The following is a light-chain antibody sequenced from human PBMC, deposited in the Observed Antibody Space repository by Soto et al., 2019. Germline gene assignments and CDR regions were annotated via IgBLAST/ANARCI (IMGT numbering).Light chain of an antibody. CDR3: MQALQTPFT. CDR1: QSLLHSNGYNY. V-gene: IGKV2-28*01. Sequence: DIVMTQSPLSLPVTPGEPASISCRSSQSLLHSNGYNYLDWYLQKPGQSPQLLIYLGSNRASGVPDRFSGSGSGTDFTLKISRVDAEDVGVYYCMQALQTPFTFGGGTKVEI. CDR2: LGS. J-gene: IGKJ4*01.